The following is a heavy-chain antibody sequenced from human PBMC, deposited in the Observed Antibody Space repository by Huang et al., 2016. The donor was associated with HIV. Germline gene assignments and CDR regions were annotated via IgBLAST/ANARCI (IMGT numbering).Heavy chain of an antibody. D-gene: IGHD3-10*01. CDR1: GYTLTELS. CDR3: ATGVDTYYDI. Sequence: QVPLVQSGAEVKKPGASVKVSCKVSGYTLTELSIHWVRQAPGKGREWMEGVAPEDGETNYEQNCQGRVTTTEETSTDTAYLGLNSLGSEDTAVYYCATGVDTYYDIWGQGTMVIASS. CDR2: VAPEDGET. J-gene: IGHJ3*02. V-gene: IGHV1-24*01.